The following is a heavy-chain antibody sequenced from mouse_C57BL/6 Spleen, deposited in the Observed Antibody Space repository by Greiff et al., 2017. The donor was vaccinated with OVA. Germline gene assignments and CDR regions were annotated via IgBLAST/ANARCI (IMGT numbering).Heavy chain of an antibody. CDR1: GYTFTSYW. D-gene: IGHD3-2*02. Sequence: QVQLQQSGAELVRPGSSVKLSCKASGYTFTSYWMHWVKQRPIQGLEWIGNIDPSDSETHYNQKFKDKATLTVDKSSSTAYMQLSSLTSEDSAVYYGARRGQLRLQYFDYWGQGTTLTVSS. V-gene: IGHV1-52*01. J-gene: IGHJ2*01. CDR2: IDPSDSET. CDR3: ARRGQLRLQYFDY.